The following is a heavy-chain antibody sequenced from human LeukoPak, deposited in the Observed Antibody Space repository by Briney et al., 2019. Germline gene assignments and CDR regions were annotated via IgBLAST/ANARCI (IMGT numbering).Heavy chain of an antibody. Sequence: GRSLRLSCAASGFTCSTYGMHWVRQAPGKGLDWVAVISYDGSNEYYADSVKGRFTISRDNSKNTLYLQMSSLRAEDTAVYYCAKEFNRGLPDYWGQGTLVTVPS. CDR2: ISYDGSNE. CDR1: GFTCSTYG. J-gene: IGHJ4*02. CDR3: AKEFNRGLPDY. V-gene: IGHV3-30*18. D-gene: IGHD2-21*01.